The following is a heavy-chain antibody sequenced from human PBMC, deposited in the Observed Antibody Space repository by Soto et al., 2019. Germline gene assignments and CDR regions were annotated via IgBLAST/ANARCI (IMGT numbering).Heavy chain of an antibody. Sequence: QVQLVESGGGLVKPGGSRRLSCAASGLTFSDCYMNWIRQAPGKGLGWVAYISSSGSSINYAGSVKGRFTISRDNTKNSRYLQMNSLRVEDTAMYYCARVRFGEWGYAMDVWGQGTTVTVSS. D-gene: IGHD3-10*01. CDR2: ISSSGSSI. CDR1: GLTFSDCY. J-gene: IGHJ6*02. CDR3: ARVRFGEWGYAMDV. V-gene: IGHV3-11*01.